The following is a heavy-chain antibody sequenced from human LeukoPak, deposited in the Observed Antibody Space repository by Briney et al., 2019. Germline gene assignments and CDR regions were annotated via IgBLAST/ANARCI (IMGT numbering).Heavy chain of an antibody. Sequence: GGSLRLSCAASGFTFSRYWMSWVRQAPGKGLEWVSAISGSGGSTYYVDSVKGRFTISRDNSKNTLYLQMNSLRAEDTAVYYCAKVTYGSGTYGAFDSWGQGTLVTVSS. V-gene: IGHV3-23*01. CDR3: AKVTYGSGTYGAFDS. CDR2: ISGSGGST. J-gene: IGHJ4*02. CDR1: GFTFSRYW. D-gene: IGHD3-10*01.